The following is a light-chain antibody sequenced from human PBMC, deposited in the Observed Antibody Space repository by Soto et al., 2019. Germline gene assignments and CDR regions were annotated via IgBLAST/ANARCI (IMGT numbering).Light chain of an antibody. V-gene: IGLV2-23*01. J-gene: IGLJ2*01. CDR2: EGS. CDR3: CSYAGSSTVV. CDR1: SSDVGSYNL. Sequence: QSVLTQPASVSGSPGQSITISCSGTSSDVGSYNLVSWYQQNPGKAPKLMIYEGSKRPSGVSNRFSGSKSGNTASLTISGLQAEDEADYYCCSYAGSSTVVFGGGTKPTVL.